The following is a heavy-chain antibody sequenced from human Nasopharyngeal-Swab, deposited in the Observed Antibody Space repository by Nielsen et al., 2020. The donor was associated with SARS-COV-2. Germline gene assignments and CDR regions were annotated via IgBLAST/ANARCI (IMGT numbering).Heavy chain of an antibody. CDR3: ARDAHVIGPDFDAFDI. V-gene: IGHV3-23*01. Sequence: ETLSLTCAASGFTFSNYAMSWVRQAPGKGLEWVSGISASGASTYYADSVKGRFTISRDNSQNTLYLQVNSLRAEDTALFYCARDAHVIGPDFDAFDIWGQGTMVTVSS. D-gene: IGHD2-21*02. CDR2: ISASGAST. J-gene: IGHJ3*02. CDR1: GFTFSNYA.